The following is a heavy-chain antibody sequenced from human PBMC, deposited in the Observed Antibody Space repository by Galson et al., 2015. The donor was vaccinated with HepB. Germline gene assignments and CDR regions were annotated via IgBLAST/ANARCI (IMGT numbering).Heavy chain of an antibody. Sequence: SLRLSCAASRFTFSSYAMSWVRQAPGKGLEWVSGISGSGGRTNYADSVKGRFTISRDNSKNTLYLQTNSLRAEDTAVYYCAKDYYYASGSYYNEGAFDIWGQGTMVTVSS. CDR1: RFTFSSYA. CDR2: ISGSGGRT. D-gene: IGHD3-10*01. CDR3: AKDYYYASGSYYNEGAFDI. J-gene: IGHJ3*02. V-gene: IGHV3-23*01.